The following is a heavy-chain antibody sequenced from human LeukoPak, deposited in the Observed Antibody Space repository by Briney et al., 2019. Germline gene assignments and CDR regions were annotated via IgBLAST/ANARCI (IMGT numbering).Heavy chain of an antibody. CDR3: ARMTPMAIAFYFDY. Sequence: GGSLRLSCAASGFTFSTYAMSWVRPAPGRGLEWVSAISGSGGSTYYADSVKGRFTISRDNSKNTLYLQMNSLRAEDTAVYYCARMTPMAIAFYFDYWGQGTLVTVSS. J-gene: IGHJ4*02. D-gene: IGHD5-18*01. CDR2: ISGSGGST. CDR1: GFTFSTYA. V-gene: IGHV3-23*01.